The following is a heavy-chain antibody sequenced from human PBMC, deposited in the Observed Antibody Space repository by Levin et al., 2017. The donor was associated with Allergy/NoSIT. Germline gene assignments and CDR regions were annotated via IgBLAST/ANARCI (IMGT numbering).Heavy chain of an antibody. D-gene: IGHD1-26*01. Sequence: PGGSLRLSCAVYGGSFSGYYWSWIRQPPGKGLEWIGEINHSGSTNYNPSLKSRVTISVDTSKNQFSLKLSSVTAADTAVYYCARGQTAEQYFDYWGQGTLVTVSS. CDR1: GGSFSGYY. V-gene: IGHV4-34*01. J-gene: IGHJ4*02. CDR2: INHSGST. CDR3: ARGQTAEQYFDY.